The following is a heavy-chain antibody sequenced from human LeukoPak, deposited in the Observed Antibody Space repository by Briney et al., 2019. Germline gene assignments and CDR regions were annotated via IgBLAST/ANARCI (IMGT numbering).Heavy chain of an antibody. J-gene: IGHJ6*03. CDR3: ARRTGYNYYYMDV. Sequence: ASVKVSCKASGYPFDSYGISWVRQAPGQGLEWIAWISTYTGNTDYAQKVQGRVSLTTDTSTSTAYMELRSLTSDDTAVYYCARRTGYNYYYMDVWGKGTTVTVSS. V-gene: IGHV1-18*01. D-gene: IGHD6-6*01. CDR1: GYPFDSYG. CDR2: ISTYTGNT.